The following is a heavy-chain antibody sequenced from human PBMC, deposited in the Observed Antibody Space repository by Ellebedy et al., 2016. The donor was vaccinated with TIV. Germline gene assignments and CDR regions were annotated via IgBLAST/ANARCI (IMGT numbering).Heavy chain of an antibody. CDR3: ARSYGARTSGP. V-gene: IGHV3-48*03. CDR1: GFTFSSYE. D-gene: IGHD3-16*01. Sequence: GESLKISCAVSGFTFSSYEMNWVRQAPGKGLEWVSYISGSASVTAYADSVKGRFTISRDNARTSLYLQMNSLRVDDTYMYYCARSYGARTSGPWGQGTLVTVSS. CDR2: ISGSASVT. J-gene: IGHJ5*02.